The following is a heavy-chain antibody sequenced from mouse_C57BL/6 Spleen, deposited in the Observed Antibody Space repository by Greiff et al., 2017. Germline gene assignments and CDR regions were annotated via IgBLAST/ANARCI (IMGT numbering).Heavy chain of an antibody. J-gene: IGHJ4*01. CDR3: ARNCGSSYDYAMDY. D-gene: IGHD1-1*01. V-gene: IGHV1-69*01. Sequence: VQLQQPGAELVMPGASVKLSCKASGYTFTSYWMHWVKQRPGQGLEWIGEIDPADSYTNYNQKFKGKSTLTVDKSSSTAYMQLSSLTSEDSAVYYCARNCGSSYDYAMDYWGQGTSVTVSS. CDR1: GYTFTSYW. CDR2: IDPADSYT.